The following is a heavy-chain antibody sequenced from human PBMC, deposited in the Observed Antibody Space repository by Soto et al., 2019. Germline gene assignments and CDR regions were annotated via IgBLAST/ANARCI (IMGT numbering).Heavy chain of an antibody. V-gene: IGHV1-18*04. D-gene: IGHD3-22*01. CDR3: ARNYYDSSGSNY. J-gene: IGHJ4*02. CDR2: ISAYNGNT. CDR1: GYTFTGYY. Sequence: ASVKVSCKASGYTFTGYYMRWVRQAPGQGLEWMGWISAYNGNTNYIQKLQGRLTLTTDTSTSTAYMELRSLRSDDTAVYYCARNYYDSSGSNYWGQGTLVTVSS.